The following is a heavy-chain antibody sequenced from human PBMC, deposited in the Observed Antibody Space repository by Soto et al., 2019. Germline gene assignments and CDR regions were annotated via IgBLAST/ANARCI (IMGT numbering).Heavy chain of an antibody. CDR3: ARSRHTAVPGPQFDY. J-gene: IGHJ4*02. V-gene: IGHV1-18*01. Sequence: QIQLVQSGAEVKKPGASVKVSCMASGYIFTNFGIGWVRQAPGQGLEWMGWINADNGDTKYAQKFQDRVSMTTDPSTTTAYLELRSLTSGDTAVYFCARSRHTAVPGPQFDYWGQGILVTVSS. D-gene: IGHD6-19*01. CDR1: GYIFTNFG. CDR2: INADNGDT.